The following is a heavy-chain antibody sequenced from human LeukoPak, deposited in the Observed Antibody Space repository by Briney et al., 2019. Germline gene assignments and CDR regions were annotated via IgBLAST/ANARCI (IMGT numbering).Heavy chain of an antibody. CDR2: INPNSGGT. CDR3: ARGGIVVVPADTSNWFDP. J-gene: IGHJ5*02. V-gene: IGHV1-2*04. CDR1: GYTFTGYY. D-gene: IGHD2-2*01. Sequence: GASVKVSCKASGYTFTGYYMHWVRQAPGQGLEWMGWINPNSGGTNYAQKFQGWVTMTRDTSISTAYMELSRLSSDDTAVYYCARGGIVVVPADTSNWFDPWGQGTLVTVSS.